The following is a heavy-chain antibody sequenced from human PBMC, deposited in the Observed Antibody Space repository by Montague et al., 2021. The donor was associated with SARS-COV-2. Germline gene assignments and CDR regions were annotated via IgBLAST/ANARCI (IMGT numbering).Heavy chain of an antibody. CDR3: ARGGTYHYGMDV. Sequence: SETLSLTCTVSTGSLSTYYWSWIRQPPGKGLEWIGYIYYSGYTNYNPSLKSRITISVDKSKNHFSLQLSSVTAADTAVYYCARGGTYHYGMDVWGQGTTVDVAS. CDR2: IYYSGYT. V-gene: IGHV4-59*12. CDR1: TGSLSTYY. D-gene: IGHD3-16*01. J-gene: IGHJ6*02.